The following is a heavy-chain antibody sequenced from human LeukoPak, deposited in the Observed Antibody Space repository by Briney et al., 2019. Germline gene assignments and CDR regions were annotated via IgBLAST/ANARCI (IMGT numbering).Heavy chain of an antibody. CDR3: ARDGYYYDSSGKTLDY. CDR2: IYTSGST. CDR1: GGSISSYY. V-gene: IGHV4-4*07. Sequence: NPSETLSLTCTVSGGSISSYYWSWIRQPAGKGLEWMGRIYTSGSTNYNPSLKSRVTMSVDTSKNQFSLKLSSVTAADTAVYYCARDGYYYDSSGKTLDYWGQGTLVTVFS. D-gene: IGHD3-22*01. J-gene: IGHJ4*02.